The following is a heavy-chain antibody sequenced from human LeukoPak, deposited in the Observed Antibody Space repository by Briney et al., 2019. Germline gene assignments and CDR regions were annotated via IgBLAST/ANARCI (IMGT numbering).Heavy chain of an antibody. CDR1: GYTFNNYG. CDR2: ISAYNGNT. D-gene: IGHD6-13*01. V-gene: IGHV1-18*01. CDR3: ARSIGAAVWYYFDY. J-gene: IGHJ4*02. Sequence: ASVKVSCKASGYTFNNYGINWVRQAPGQGLEWMGWISAYNGNTNYAQKLQGRVTMTTDTSTSTAYMELRSLRSDDTAVYYCARSIGAAVWYYFDYWGQGTLVTVSS.